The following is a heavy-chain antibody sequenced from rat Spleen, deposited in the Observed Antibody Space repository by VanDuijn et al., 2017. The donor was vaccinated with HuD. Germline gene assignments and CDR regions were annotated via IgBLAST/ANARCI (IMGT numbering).Heavy chain of an antibody. Sequence: EVQLVETGGGLVQPGRSLKLSCVASGFTFSNYWMYWIRQAPGKGLEWVSSINTDGGSTYYPDSVKGRFTISRDNAKSTLYLQMDSLRSEDTATYYCTTGVYWGQGVMVTVSS. CDR3: TTGVY. J-gene: IGHJ2*01. V-gene: IGHV5-58*01. CDR1: GFTFSNYW. CDR2: INTDGGST.